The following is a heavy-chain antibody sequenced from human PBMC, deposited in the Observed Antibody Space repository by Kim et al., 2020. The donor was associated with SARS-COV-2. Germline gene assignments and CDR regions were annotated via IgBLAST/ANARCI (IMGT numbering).Heavy chain of an antibody. CDR3: ARKGMKDIVVVVAATRSGIWFDP. J-gene: IGHJ5*02. Sequence: SETLSLTCTVSGGSISSSSYYWGWIRQPPGKGLEWIGSIYYSGSTYYNPSLKSRVTISVDTSKNQFSLKLSSVTAADTAVYYCARKGMKDIVVVVAATRSGIWFDPWGKGTLVTVSS. V-gene: IGHV4-39*01. D-gene: IGHD2-15*01. CDR1: GGSISSSSYY. CDR2: IYYSGST.